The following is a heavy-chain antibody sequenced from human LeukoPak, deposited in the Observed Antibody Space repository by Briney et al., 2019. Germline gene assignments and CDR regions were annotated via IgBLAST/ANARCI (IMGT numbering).Heavy chain of an antibody. Sequence: SETLSLTCTVSGGSISSYYWSWIRQPPGKGLEWIGEINHSGSTNYNPSLKSRVTISVDTSKNQFSLKLSSVTAADTAVYYCARGSRGYQLPNYYYYGMDVWGQGTTVTVSS. CDR3: ARGSRGYQLPNYYYYGMDV. D-gene: IGHD2-2*01. CDR2: INHSGST. J-gene: IGHJ6*02. V-gene: IGHV4-34*01. CDR1: GGSISSYY.